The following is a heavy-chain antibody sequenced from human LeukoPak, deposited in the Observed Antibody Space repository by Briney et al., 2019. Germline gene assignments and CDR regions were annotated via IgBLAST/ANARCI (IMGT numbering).Heavy chain of an antibody. J-gene: IGHJ4*02. CDR1: GGSISDYY. V-gene: IGHV4-59*01. D-gene: IGHD2-2*01. Sequence: SETLSLKCTVSGGSISDYYWTWIRQPPGKGLEWIGYVYYSGSVTYNPSLKTRVTISVDTSKNQFYLKLSSVTAADTAVYFCARGSYCSRTSCYQLPFDLWGQGTPVTVSS. CDR3: ARGSYCSRTSCYQLPFDL. CDR2: VYYSGSV.